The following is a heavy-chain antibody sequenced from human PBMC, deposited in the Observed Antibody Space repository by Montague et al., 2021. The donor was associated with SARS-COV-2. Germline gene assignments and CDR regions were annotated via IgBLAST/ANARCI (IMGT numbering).Heavy chain of an antibody. CDR2: TYYRSKWYN. V-gene: IGHV6-1*01. D-gene: IGHD3-10*01. CDR1: GDSVSSNRAA. Sequence: CAIPGDSVSSNRAAWNWIRQSPSRGLEWLGRTYYRSKWYNDYAVSVKSRITINPDTSKNQFSLQLNSVTPEDTAVYYCARDLDYYGSGSYPEGFDPWGQGTLVTVSS. J-gene: IGHJ5*02. CDR3: ARDLDYYGSGSYPEGFDP.